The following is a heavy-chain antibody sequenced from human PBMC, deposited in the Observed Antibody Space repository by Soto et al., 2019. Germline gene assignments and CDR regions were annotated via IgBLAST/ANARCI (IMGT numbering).Heavy chain of an antibody. Sequence: EVQLVESGGGLFQPGGSLRLSCAASGFTFTPYSLNWVPQPPGKGLEWVSYISSSSSTKYYADSVKGRFTISRDNAKNSLYLQMNSLRDEDTAVYYCARDAGSWGYWGQGTLVTVSS. D-gene: IGHD3-10*01. V-gene: IGHV3-48*02. J-gene: IGHJ4*02. CDR1: GFTFTPYS. CDR2: ISSSSSTK. CDR3: ARDAGSWGY.